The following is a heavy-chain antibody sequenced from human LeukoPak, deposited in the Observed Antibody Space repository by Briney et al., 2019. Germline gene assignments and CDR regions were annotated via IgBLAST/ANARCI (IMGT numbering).Heavy chain of an antibody. CDR3: ARDRLLGHSYGSNWFDP. D-gene: IGHD5-18*01. V-gene: IGHV3-23*01. CDR1: GFTFSSYA. Sequence: GGSLRLSRAASGFTFSSYAMSWVRQAPGKGLEWVSVISGSGGSTYYADSVKGRFTISRDNSKNTLYLQMNSLRAEDTAVYYCARDRLLGHSYGSNWFDPWGQGTLVTVSS. J-gene: IGHJ5*02. CDR2: ISGSGGST.